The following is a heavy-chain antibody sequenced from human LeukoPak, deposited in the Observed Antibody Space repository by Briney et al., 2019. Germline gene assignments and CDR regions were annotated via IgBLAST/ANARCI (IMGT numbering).Heavy chain of an antibody. CDR2: ISGSGGST. J-gene: IGHJ3*02. CDR1: GFTFSSYA. CDR3: AKMTYYYDSSGYYPNAFDI. D-gene: IGHD3-22*01. V-gene: IGHV3-23*01. Sequence: GASLRLSCAASGFTFSSYAMSWVRQAPGKGLEWVSAISGSGGSTYYADSVKGRFTISRDNSKNTLYLQMNSLRAEDTAVYYRAKMTYYYDSSGYYPNAFDIWGQGTMVTVSS.